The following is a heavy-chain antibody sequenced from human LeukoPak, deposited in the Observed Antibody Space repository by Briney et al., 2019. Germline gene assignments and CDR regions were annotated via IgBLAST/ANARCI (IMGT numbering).Heavy chain of an antibody. V-gene: IGHV3-7*01. J-gene: IGHJ4*02. CDR1: GFTFSRYW. CDR3: AGGSGWLIEVY. Sequence: PGGSLRLSCAASGFTFSRYWLSWVRQAPGKGLEWVANIKQDGSEKEHVDSVKGRFTISRDNAKNSLYLQLNSLRVEDTVVYYCAGGSGWLIEVYWGQGTLVTVSS. D-gene: IGHD6-19*01. CDR2: IKQDGSEK.